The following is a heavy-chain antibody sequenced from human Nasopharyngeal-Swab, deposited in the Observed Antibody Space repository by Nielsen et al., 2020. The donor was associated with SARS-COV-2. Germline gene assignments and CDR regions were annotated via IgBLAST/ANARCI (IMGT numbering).Heavy chain of an antibody. CDR3: AKVVAAHYYYYGMDV. CDR2: ISWNSGSI. Sequence: VRQAPGKGLEWVSGISWNSGSIGYADSVKGRFTISRDNAKNPLYLQMNSLRAEDTALYYCAKVVAAHYYYYGMDVWGQGTTVTVSS. J-gene: IGHJ6*02. D-gene: IGHD2-15*01. V-gene: IGHV3-9*01.